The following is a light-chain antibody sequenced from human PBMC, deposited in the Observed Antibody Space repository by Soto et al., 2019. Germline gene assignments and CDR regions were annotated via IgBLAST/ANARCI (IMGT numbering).Light chain of an antibody. V-gene: IGLV2-14*01. Sequence: QSVLTQPASVSGSPGQSITISWTCTSSVVGGYNSVSWYRQDPGKAPKLMIYDVTNRPSGVSNRFSGSKSGNTASLTISGLQAEDEADYYCSSFTSSITYVFGTGTKVTVL. CDR2: DVT. J-gene: IGLJ1*01. CDR1: SSVVGGYNS. CDR3: SSFTSSITYV.